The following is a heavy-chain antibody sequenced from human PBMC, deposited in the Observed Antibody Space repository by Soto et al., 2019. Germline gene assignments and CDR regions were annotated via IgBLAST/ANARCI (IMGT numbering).Heavy chain of an antibody. V-gene: IGHV1-18*01. CDR3: ARVGPVLRFGMINWFDP. CDR2: INTYNGDT. Sequence: VASVKVSCKASGYTFARYGISWVRQAPGQGLEWMGWINTYNGDTNFAQKFQGRVTLTTDTSTSTAYMELRSLRSDDTAMYYCARVGPVLRFGMINWFDPWGQGTLVTVSS. D-gene: IGHD3-16*01. J-gene: IGHJ5*02. CDR1: GYTFARYG.